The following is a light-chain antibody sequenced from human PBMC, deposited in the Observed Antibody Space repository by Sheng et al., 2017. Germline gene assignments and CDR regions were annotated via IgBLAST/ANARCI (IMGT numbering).Light chain of an antibody. J-gene: IGKJ4*01. CDR3: QQRSNWPLT. CDR2: AAS. Sequence: EIVMTQSPATLSVSPGETATLSCRASQSVSTNLAWFLQKPGQAPRLLIYAASTRATGIPARFSGSGSGTEFTLTISSLEPEDFAVYYCQQRSNWPLTFGGGTKVE. V-gene: IGKV3-15*01. CDR1: QSVSTN.